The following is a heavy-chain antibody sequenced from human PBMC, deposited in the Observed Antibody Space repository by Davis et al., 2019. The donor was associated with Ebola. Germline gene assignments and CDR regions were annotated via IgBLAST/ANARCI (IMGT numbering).Heavy chain of an antibody. CDR2: LYRSGNT. CDR1: GLSVSSNY. V-gene: IGHV3-53*01. Sequence: GGSLRLSCAASGLSVSSNYMNWVRQAPGRGLEWVSVLYRSGNTYYADSVTGRFTMSRDSSENMLYLQMNSLRAEDTAVYYCASEGYIGNGAYLGGPFEYGGQGTLVTVSS. J-gene: IGHJ4*02. D-gene: IGHD1-14*01. CDR3: ASEGYIGNGAYLGGPFEY.